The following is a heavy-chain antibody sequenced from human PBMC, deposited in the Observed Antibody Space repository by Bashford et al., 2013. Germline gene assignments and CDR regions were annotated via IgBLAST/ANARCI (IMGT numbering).Heavy chain of an antibody. CDR2: IYYSGST. D-gene: IGHD3-22*01. J-gene: IGHJ4*02. CDR1: VAPSAVVVTT. V-gene: IGHV4-39*01. CDR3: ARHVRSTGYFPQ. Sequence: SETCPSPALSLVAPSAVVVTTGAGSASPQGKGLEWIGSIYYSGSTNYNPSLKSRVTISVDTSKNQFSLKLSSVTAADTAIYHCARHVRSTGYFPQWGQGTLVTVSS.